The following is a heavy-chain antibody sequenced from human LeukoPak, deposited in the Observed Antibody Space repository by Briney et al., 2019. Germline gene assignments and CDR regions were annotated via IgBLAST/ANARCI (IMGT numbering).Heavy chain of an antibody. J-gene: IGHJ5*02. D-gene: IGHD2-15*01. V-gene: IGHV3-23*01. CDR3: AKGNVVVVVAAMDWFDP. CDR2: ISGSGGRT. Sequence: GGSLRLSCAASGFTFSSYAMSWVRQAPGKGLEWVSSISGSGGRTYYADSVKGRFTISRDNSKNTLYLQMNSLRVEDRAVYYCAKGNVVVVVAAMDWFDPWGQGTLVTVSS. CDR1: GFTFSSYA.